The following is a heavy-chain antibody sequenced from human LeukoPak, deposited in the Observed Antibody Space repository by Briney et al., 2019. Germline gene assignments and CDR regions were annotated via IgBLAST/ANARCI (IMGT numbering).Heavy chain of an antibody. CDR1: GFTVSSNY. Sequence: GGSLRLSCAASGFTVSSNYMSWVRQAPGKGLEWVSVIYSGGSTYYADSVKGRFTISRDNSKNTLYLQMNSLRAEDTAVYYCARDGGYSPSGMDVWGQGTTVTVSS. D-gene: IGHD5-18*01. V-gene: IGHV3-53*01. J-gene: IGHJ6*02. CDR3: ARDGGYSPSGMDV. CDR2: IYSGGST.